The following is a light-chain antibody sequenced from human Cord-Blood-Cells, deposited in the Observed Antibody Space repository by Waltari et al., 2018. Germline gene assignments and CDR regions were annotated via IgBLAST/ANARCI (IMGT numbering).Light chain of an antibody. V-gene: IGLV2-8*01. CDR3: SSYAGSNNYV. J-gene: IGLJ1*01. Sequence: QSALTQPPSASGSPGQSVTISCTGTSSDVGGYNYVSWYQQHPGKAPKLMIYEVSKRPSGVPDRFSGSKSGTTASLTVSGLQAEDEAYYYCSSYAGSNNYVFGTGTKVTVL. CDR2: EVS. CDR1: SSDVGGYNY.